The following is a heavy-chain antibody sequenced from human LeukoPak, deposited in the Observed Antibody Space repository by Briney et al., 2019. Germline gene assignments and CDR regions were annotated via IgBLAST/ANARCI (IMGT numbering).Heavy chain of an antibody. J-gene: IGHJ4*02. CDR3: ARSRAKYSGSYH. Sequence: PGRSLRLSCAASGFTFRNFGMHWVRQAPGKGLEWVAVIWYDGSEKYYADSVKGRFTISRDNSKNSLYLQMNSLRAEDTAVHYCARSRAKYSGSYHWGQGTLVTVSS. V-gene: IGHV3-33*01. CDR1: GFTFRNFG. CDR2: IWYDGSEK. D-gene: IGHD1-26*01.